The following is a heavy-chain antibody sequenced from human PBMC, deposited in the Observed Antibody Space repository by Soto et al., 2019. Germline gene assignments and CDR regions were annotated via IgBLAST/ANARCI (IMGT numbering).Heavy chain of an antibody. CDR1: GGTFSSYS. Sequence: ASVKVSCKASGGTFSSYSISWVRQAPGQGLEWMGRIIPILGIANYAQKFQGRVTITADKSASTTYMELSSLRSEDTAVYYCATVRRDYDILTGYYTFYFDYWGQGTLVTVSS. CDR3: ATVRRDYDILTGYYTFYFDY. V-gene: IGHV1-69*02. J-gene: IGHJ4*02. D-gene: IGHD3-9*01. CDR2: IIPILGIA.